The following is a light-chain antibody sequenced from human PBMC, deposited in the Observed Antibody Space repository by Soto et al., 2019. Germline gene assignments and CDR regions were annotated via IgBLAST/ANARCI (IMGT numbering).Light chain of an antibody. J-gene: IGKJ2*01. Sequence: DIQMSQSPTSLSASVRDRVTITCRATQTISRCLNWYRQKPGKAPKLLIFAASSLQGGVPSRFSGSGSGTDFTLTISSLQVEDFATYYCQQSYSTPYTFGQGTKLES. CDR2: AAS. CDR1: QTISRC. V-gene: IGKV1-39*01. CDR3: QQSYSTPYT.